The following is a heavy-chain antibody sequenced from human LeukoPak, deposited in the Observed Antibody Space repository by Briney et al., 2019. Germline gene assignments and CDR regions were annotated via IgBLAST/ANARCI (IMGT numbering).Heavy chain of an antibody. J-gene: IGHJ6*03. V-gene: IGHV1-69*13. CDR3: ARVAHKTSDYYYYYMDV. Sequence: GASVKVSCKASGGTFSSYAISWVRQAPGQGLEWMGGIIPIFGTANYAQKFQGRVTITADESTSTAYMELSSLRSEDTAVYYCARVAHKTSDYYYYYMDVWGKGTTVNVSS. CDR1: GGTFSSYA. CDR2: IIPIFGTA.